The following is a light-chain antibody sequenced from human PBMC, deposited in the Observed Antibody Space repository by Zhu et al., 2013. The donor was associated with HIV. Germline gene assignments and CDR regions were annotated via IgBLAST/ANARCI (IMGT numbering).Light chain of an antibody. CDR1: SSDVGAYNY. CDR3: SSYTSSSTLYV. J-gene: IGLJ1*01. Sequence: QSALTQPPSASGPPGQSVTISCTGTSSDVGAYNYVSWYQQHPGKAPKLMIYEVSNRPSGVSNRFSGSKSGNTASLTISGLQAEDEADYYCSSYTSSSTLYVFGTGTKVTVL. V-gene: IGLV2-14*01. CDR2: EVS.